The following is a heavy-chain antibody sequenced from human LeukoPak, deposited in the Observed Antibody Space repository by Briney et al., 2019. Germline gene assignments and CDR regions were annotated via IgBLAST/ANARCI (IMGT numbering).Heavy chain of an antibody. CDR1: GFTFSSYA. J-gene: IGHJ4*02. CDR3: ARAADSSSWVFDY. CDR2: ISYDGSNK. Sequence: TGGSLRLSCAASGFTFSSYAMHWVRQAPGKGLERVAVISYDGSNKYYADSVKGRFTISRDNSKNTLYLQMNSLRAEDTAVYYCARAADSSSWVFDYWGQGTLVTVSS. V-gene: IGHV3-30-3*01. D-gene: IGHD6-13*01.